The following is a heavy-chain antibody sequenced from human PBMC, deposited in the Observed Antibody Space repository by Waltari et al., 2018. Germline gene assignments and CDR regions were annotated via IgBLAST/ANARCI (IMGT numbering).Heavy chain of an antibody. J-gene: IGHJ6*02. Sequence: QVQLQESGPGLVKPSGTLSLTCAVSGGSISSRNWWSWVRQPPGKGLEWIGEIYHSGRTNYHPSLKRRVTISVEKSKNQFSRKLSSVTAADTAVYYCATVAVGGYDLAHYYYYYGMDVWGQGTTVTVSS. CDR1: GGSISSRNW. CDR3: ATVAVGGYDLAHYYYYYGMDV. D-gene: IGHD5-12*01. V-gene: IGHV4-4*02. CDR2: IYHSGRT.